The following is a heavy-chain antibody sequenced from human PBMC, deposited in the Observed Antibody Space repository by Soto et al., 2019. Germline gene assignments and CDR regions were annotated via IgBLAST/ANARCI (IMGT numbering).Heavy chain of an antibody. Sequence: EASVKVSCKTSGYTFNKYPIHWVRQAPGQGLEWMGGIIPIFGTANYAQKFQGRVTITADESTSTAYMELSSLRSEDTAVYYCATDIVVVPAAPDAWDYYGMDVWGQGTTVTVSS. CDR1: GYTFNKYP. CDR2: IIPIFGTA. J-gene: IGHJ6*02. CDR3: ATDIVVVPAAPDAWDYYGMDV. V-gene: IGHV1-69*13. D-gene: IGHD2-2*01.